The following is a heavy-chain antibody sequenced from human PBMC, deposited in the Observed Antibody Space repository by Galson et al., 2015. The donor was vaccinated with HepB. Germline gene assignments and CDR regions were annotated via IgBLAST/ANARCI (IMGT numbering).Heavy chain of an antibody. V-gene: IGHV3-23*01. CDR3: VREKGEGGGDCLDY. D-gene: IGHD2-21*02. Sequence: SLRLSCAASGFTFSSYAMGWVRQAPGKGLEWVSVTSGRGSRTYYGDSVKGRFIILRDNSKNTLYLQMNNLRAEDTAVYYCVREKGEGGGDCLDYWGQGTLVTVSS. J-gene: IGHJ4*02. CDR2: TSGRGSRT. CDR1: GFTFSSYA.